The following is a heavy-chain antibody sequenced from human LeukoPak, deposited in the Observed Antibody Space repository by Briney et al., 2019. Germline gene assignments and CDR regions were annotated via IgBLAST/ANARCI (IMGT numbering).Heavy chain of an antibody. CDR2: IYSSGSS. CDR3: ARHPLLGSYWYFDL. V-gene: IGHV4-4*09. J-gene: IGHJ2*01. CDR1: GASIRSYY. Sequence: PSETLSLTCTVSGASIRSYYWSWIRQPPGKGLEWIGYIYSSGSSNYNPSLRSRVTISLDTSKNQFSLKLNSVTAADTAVYYCARHPLLGSYWYFDLWGRGTLGTVYS. D-gene: IGHD1-26*01.